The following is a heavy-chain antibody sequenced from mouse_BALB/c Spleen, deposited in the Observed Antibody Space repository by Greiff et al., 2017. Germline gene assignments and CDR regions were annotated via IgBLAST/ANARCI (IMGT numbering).Heavy chain of an antibody. V-gene: IGHV1-26*01. J-gene: IGHJ3*01. CDR2: INPYNGAT. CDR3: ARGGSDPFAY. CDR1: GYSFTGYY. Sequence: EVQLQQSGPELVKPGASVKISCKASGYSFTGYYMHWVKQSPVKSLEWIGRINPYNGATSYNQNFKDKASLTVDKSSSTAYMELHSLTSEDSAVYYCARGGSDPFAYWGQGTLVTVSA.